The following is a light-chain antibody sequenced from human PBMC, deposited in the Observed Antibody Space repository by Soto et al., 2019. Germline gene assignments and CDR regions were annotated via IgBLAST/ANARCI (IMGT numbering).Light chain of an antibody. CDR3: SSNTRSSTLI. Sequence: QSALTQPASVSGSPGQSITISCSGTSSDVGFYNYVSWYQQHPGKAPKLMIYDVTNRPSGVSNRFSGSKSGNTASLTISGLPAEDEADYFCSSNTRSSTLIFGTGTKVTVL. CDR2: DVT. V-gene: IGLV2-14*01. J-gene: IGLJ1*01. CDR1: SSDVGFYNY.